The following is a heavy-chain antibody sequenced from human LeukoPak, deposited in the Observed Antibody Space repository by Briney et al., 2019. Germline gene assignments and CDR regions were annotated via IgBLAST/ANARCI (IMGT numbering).Heavy chain of an antibody. Sequence: GASVKVSCKASGGTFSSYAISWVRQAPGQGLEWMGGIIPIFGTANYAQKFQGRVTITADKSTSTAYMELSSLRSEDTAVYYCARVEEMATTTTDYWGQGTLVTVS. CDR2: IIPIFGTA. CDR1: GGTFSSYA. CDR3: ARVEEMATTTTDY. V-gene: IGHV1-69*06. D-gene: IGHD5-24*01. J-gene: IGHJ4*02.